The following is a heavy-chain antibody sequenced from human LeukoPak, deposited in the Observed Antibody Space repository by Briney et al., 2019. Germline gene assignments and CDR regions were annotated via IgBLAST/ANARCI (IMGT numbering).Heavy chain of an antibody. V-gene: IGHV4-59*01. D-gene: IGHD1-26*01. J-gene: IGHJ4*02. CDR1: GGSISSYY. CDR2: IYYSGST. Sequence: PSETLSLTCTVSGGSISSYYWSWIRQPPGKGLEWIGYIYYSGSTNYNPSLKSRVTISVDTSKNQFSLKLSSVTAADTAVYYCARGRQVGATGFDYWGQGTLVTVSP. CDR3: ARGRQVGATGFDY.